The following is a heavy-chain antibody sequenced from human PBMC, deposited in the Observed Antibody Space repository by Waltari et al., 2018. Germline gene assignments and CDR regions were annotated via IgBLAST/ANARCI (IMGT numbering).Heavy chain of an antibody. CDR3: ARLIRGSCDY. CDR1: GVSISSSHYH. J-gene: IGHJ4*02. D-gene: IGHD1-26*01. V-gene: IGHV4-39*07. Sequence: QLQLQESGPGLVKPSETLSLTCSVSGVSISSSHYHWFWIRQPPGKGLAWIGTVYSGGSTNYNTSLKSRVTMSVDTSKSQFSLRLTSVTAADTAVYYCARLIRGSCDYWGQGNLVTVSS. CDR2: VYSGGST.